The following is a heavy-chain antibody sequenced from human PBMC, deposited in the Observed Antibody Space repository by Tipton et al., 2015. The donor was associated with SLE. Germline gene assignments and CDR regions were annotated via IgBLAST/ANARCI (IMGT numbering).Heavy chain of an antibody. D-gene: IGHD2-8*02. J-gene: IGHJ4*02. CDR2: ISYSGST. V-gene: IGHV4-34*09. CDR1: GGSLSGYY. Sequence: TLSLTCAVYGGSLSGYYWSWIRQSPGKGLEWIGYISYSGSTNYNSSLKSRLTISVDTSKNQFSLKLSSVTAADTAVYYCARDVGGYNTGWFPYYFDYWGQGTLVTVSS. CDR3: ARDVGGYNTGWFPYYFDY.